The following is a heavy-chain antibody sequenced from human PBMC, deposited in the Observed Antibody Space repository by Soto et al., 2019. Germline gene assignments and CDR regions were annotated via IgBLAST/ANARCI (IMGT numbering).Heavy chain of an antibody. D-gene: IGHD3-9*01. CDR2: IYPGDSDT. J-gene: IGHJ5*02. V-gene: IGHV5-51*01. CDR3: ARHSRYYDILTGCWFDP. Sequence: EVQLVQSGAEVKKPGESLQISCKGSGYSFTSYWIGWVRQMPGKGLEWMGIIYPGDSDTRYSPSFQGQVTISADKSISTAYLQWSSLKASDTAMYYCARHSRYYDILTGCWFDPWGQGTLVTVSS. CDR1: GYSFTSYW.